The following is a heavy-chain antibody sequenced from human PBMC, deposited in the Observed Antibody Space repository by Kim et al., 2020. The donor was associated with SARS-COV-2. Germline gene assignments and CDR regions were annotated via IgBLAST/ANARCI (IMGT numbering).Heavy chain of an antibody. D-gene: IGHD3-22*01. Sequence: GGSLRLSCAASGFTFSSYGMHWVRQAPGKGLEWVAVISYDGSNKYYADSVKGRFTISRDNSKNTLYLQMNSLRAEDTAVYYCAKDDRSYYDSSGYSDFD. CDR1: GFTFSSYG. V-gene: IGHV3-30*18. J-gene: IGHJ4*01. CDR2: ISYDGSNK. CDR3: AKDDRSYYDSSGYSDFD.